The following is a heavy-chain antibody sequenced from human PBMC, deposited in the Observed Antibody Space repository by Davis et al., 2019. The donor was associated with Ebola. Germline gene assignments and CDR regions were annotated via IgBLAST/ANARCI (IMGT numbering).Heavy chain of an antibody. CDR2: ISYDGSNK. Sequence: PGGSLRLSCAASGFTFSAYSMNWVRQTPGKGLEWVAVISYDGSNKYYADSVKGRFTISRDNSKNTQYLQMNSLRRDDTAVYYCARETDGMDGWGKGTTVTVSS. CDR1: GFTFSAYS. CDR3: ARETDGMDG. J-gene: IGHJ6*04. V-gene: IGHV3-30*03.